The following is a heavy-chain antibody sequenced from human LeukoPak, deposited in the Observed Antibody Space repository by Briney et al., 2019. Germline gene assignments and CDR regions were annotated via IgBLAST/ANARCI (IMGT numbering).Heavy chain of an antibody. Sequence: PGGSLRLSCAASGFTFSSYAMSWVRQAPGKGLEWVSAISGSGGSTYYADSVKGRFTISRDNSKNTLYLQMNSLRAEDTAVYYCARGPWVYSSSWYALLRYFQHWGQGTLVTVSS. CDR1: GFTFSSYA. J-gene: IGHJ1*01. V-gene: IGHV3-23*01. D-gene: IGHD6-13*01. CDR3: ARGPWVYSSSWYALLRYFQH. CDR2: ISGSGGST.